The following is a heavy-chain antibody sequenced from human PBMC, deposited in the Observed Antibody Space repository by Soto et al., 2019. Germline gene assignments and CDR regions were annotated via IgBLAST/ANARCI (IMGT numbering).Heavy chain of an antibody. CDR1: GYTFTIYG. J-gene: IGHJ4*02. CDR3: ARGVRAVAGTIDY. V-gene: IGHV1-18*04. CDR2: ISAYNGNT. Sequence: SGSVKVSCKASGYTFTIYGISGVLQSPGQWLEWMGWISAYNGNTNYAQKLQGRVTMTTDTSTSTAYMELRSLRSDDTAVYYCARGVRAVAGTIDYWGQGTLVTVSS. D-gene: IGHD6-19*01.